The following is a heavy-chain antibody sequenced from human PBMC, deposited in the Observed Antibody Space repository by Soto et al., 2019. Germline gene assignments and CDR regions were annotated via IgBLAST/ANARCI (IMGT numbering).Heavy chain of an antibody. J-gene: IGHJ4*02. Sequence: TGGSLRLSCAASGFSFSTYAINLVRQAPGKGLEWVSSMRGIDGRTFYADSVKGRFTVSRDNSKNTLYPQMNSLRAEDTAVYYCAKDRYSAGWYGPYDYWGRGTLVTVSS. CDR3: AKDRYSAGWYGPYDY. V-gene: IGHV3-23*01. CDR1: GFSFSTYA. CDR2: MRGIDGRT. D-gene: IGHD6-19*01.